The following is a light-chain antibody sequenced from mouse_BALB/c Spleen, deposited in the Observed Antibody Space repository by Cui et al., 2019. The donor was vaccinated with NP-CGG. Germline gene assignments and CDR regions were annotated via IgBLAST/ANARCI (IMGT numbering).Light chain of an antibody. CDR3: ALWYSNHWV. V-gene: IGLV1*01. CDR2: GTN. Sequence: QPVGTQEFELTTSPGETVTLTCRSSTGTVTTSNYANWVQEKPDHLFTGLIGGTNNRAPGVPARFSGSLIGDMSGLTITGAQTEDEAIYFCALWYSNHWVFGGGTKLTVL. CDR1: TGTVTTSNY. J-gene: IGLJ1*01.